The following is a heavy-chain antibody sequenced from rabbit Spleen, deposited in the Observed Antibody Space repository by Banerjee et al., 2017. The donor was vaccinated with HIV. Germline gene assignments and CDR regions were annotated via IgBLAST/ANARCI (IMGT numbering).Heavy chain of an antibody. J-gene: IGHJ2*01. Sequence: QEQLEESGGDLVKPEGSLTLTCTASGFSFSSSYWICWVRQAPGKGLEWIACIYAGSGGSTYYASWARGRFTISKTSSTTVTLQMTSLTAADTATYFCARNYVNAFDPWGQGTLVTVS. D-gene: IGHD1-1*01. CDR1: GFSFSSSYW. V-gene: IGHV1S45*01. CDR2: IYAGSGGST. CDR3: ARNYVNAFDP.